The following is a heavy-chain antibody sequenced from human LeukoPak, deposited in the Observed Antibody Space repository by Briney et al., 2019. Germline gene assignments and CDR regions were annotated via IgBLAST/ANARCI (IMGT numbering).Heavy chain of an antibody. Sequence: PGRSLRLSCVASGFIFSTFGMHWVRQAPGKGLEWVAFISHDGNDKYYADSVKGRFAISRDYSHNTLYLQINSLRPEDTAVYYCVKGHLIYRLLDYWGQGTLVTVSS. D-gene: IGHD4-11*01. CDR1: GFIFSTFG. CDR2: ISHDGNDK. CDR3: VKGHLIYRLLDY. V-gene: IGHV3-30*18. J-gene: IGHJ4*02.